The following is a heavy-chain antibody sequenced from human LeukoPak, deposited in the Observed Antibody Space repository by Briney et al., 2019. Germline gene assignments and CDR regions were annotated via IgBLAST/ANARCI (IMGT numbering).Heavy chain of an antibody. CDR1: GGSLSDYY. CDR3: ARGVDYYGV. Sequence: SETLSLACSVYGGSLSDYYWSWVRQPPGKGLEWFGEINHSGSTYYNPSLKSRVAISVDRSKNQFSLKLSSVTAADTAVYYCARGVDYYGVWGQGTLVTVSS. J-gene: IGHJ4*02. CDR2: INHSGST. D-gene: IGHD3-10*01. V-gene: IGHV4-34*01.